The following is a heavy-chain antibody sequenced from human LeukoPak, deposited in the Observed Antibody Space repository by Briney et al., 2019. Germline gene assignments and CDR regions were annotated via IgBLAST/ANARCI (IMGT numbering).Heavy chain of an antibody. Sequence: GGSLRLSCAASGFSFDDYGMSWVRQAPGKGLEWVSGIYWNGAGAAYADSVKGRFTISRDNAKNSLYLQMNSLRAEDTAVYYCAREAMYYDFWSGYFRFGYYYMDVWGKGTTVTVSS. CDR3: AREAMYYDFWSGYFRFGYYYMDV. J-gene: IGHJ6*03. V-gene: IGHV3-20*04. CDR1: GFSFDDYG. CDR2: IYWNGAGA. D-gene: IGHD3-3*01.